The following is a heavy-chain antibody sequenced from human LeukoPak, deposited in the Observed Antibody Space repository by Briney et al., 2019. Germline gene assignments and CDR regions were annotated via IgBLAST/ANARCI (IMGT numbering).Heavy chain of an antibody. J-gene: IGHJ4*02. CDR2: ISPYNGDT. V-gene: IGHV1-18*01. Sequence: ASVKVSCKASGYTFTHFDISWVRQAPGQGLEWMGRISPYNGDTYYAQNLQGRVTVTTDTSTRTAYMELKSLTSDDTAVYYCARRAYSDLYFDYWGQGTLVTVSS. CDR3: ARRAYSDLYFDY. CDR1: GYTFTHFD. D-gene: IGHD4-11*01.